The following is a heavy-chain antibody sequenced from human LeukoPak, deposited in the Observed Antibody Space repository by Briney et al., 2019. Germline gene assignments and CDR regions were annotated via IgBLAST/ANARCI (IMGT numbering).Heavy chain of an antibody. V-gene: IGHV1-69*13. CDR1: GGTFSSYA. J-gene: IGHJ6*02. Sequence: ASVKVSCKASGGTFSSYAISWVRQAPGQGLEWMGGTIPIFGTANYAQKFQGRVTITADESTSTAYMELSSLRSEDTAVYYCARESYSYYYGMDVWGQGTTVTVSS. CDR3: ARESYSYYYGMDV. CDR2: TIPIFGTA.